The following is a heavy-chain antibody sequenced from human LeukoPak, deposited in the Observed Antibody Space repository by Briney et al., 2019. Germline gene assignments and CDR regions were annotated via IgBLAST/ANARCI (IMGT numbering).Heavy chain of an antibody. CDR1: GFIFTNYV. J-gene: IGHJ4*02. CDR3: AKSYNGYESKPDY. V-gene: IGHV3-23*01. Sequence: GGSLSLSCAASGFIFTNYVMSWVRQAPGKGLEWVSGISRSGSHTYYADSVKGRFTISRDSPRNTLYLQMNSLRAEDTAVYYCAKSYNGYESKPDYWGQGTLVTVSS. D-gene: IGHD5-12*01. CDR2: ISRSGSHT.